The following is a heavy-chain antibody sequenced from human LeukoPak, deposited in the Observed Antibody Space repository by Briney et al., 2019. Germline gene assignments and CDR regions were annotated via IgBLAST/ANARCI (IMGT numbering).Heavy chain of an antibody. D-gene: IGHD2-2*01. V-gene: IGHV4-61*02. CDR2: IYTRGST. Sequence: SETLSLTCTVSGGSISSGSYYWSWIRQPAGKGLEWIGRIYTRGSTNYNPSLKSRVTISVDTSKNQFSLKLSSVTAADTAVYYCARGYYDVVVPAAMAYYFDYWGQGTLVTVSS. J-gene: IGHJ4*02. CDR3: ARGYYDVVVPAAMAYYFDY. CDR1: GGSISSGSYY.